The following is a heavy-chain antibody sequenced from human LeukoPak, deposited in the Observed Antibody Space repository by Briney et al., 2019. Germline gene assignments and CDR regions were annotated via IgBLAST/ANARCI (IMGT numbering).Heavy chain of an antibody. CDR1: GFTFSSYD. CDR2: IGTAGDT. Sequence: GGSLRLSCAATGFTFSSYDMHWVRQATGKGLEWVSAIGTAGDTYYPGSVKGRFTISRENAKNSLYLQMNSLRAGDTAVYYCARDRSVGDKNDAFDIWGQGTMVTVSS. V-gene: IGHV3-13*01. CDR3: ARDRSVGDKNDAFDI. D-gene: IGHD1-26*01. J-gene: IGHJ3*02.